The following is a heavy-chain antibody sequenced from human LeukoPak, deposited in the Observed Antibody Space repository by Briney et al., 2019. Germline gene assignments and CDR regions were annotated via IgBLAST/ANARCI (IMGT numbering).Heavy chain of an antibody. CDR3: IMTYH. CDR1: GFTFSNAW. J-gene: IGHJ1*01. V-gene: IGHV3-15*01. CDR2: FKSNTDDGTT. Sequence: PGGSLRLSCVASGFTFSNAWMSWVRQAPGKGLEWVGRFKSNTDDGTTDYAAPLKGRFTISGDDSKNTLYLQMNSLKTEDTAVYYCIMTYHWGQGTLVTASS.